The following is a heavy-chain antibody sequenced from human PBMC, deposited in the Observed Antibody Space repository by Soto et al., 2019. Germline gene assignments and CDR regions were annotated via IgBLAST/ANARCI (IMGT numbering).Heavy chain of an antibody. CDR3: ARDLSH. CDR2: INSASTTT. Sequence: DVQLVESGGGLVQPGGSLRLSCAASGFPFTYAMHWVRQAPGKGLEWISYINSASTTTFHADSVKGRFTVSRDNAKNSLYLQMSSLRHEDPGVYYCARDLSHWGQGMLVTVSS. V-gene: IGHV3-48*02. J-gene: IGHJ4*02. CDR1: GFPFTYA.